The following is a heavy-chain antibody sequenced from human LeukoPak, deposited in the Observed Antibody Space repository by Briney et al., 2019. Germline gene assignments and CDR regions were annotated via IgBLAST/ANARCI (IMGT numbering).Heavy chain of an antibody. CDR1: GYTFTGYY. CDR2: INPKSGGT. Sequence: ASVKVSCKASGYTFTGYYMHWVRQAPGQGLEWMGWINPKSGGTTYEQKFRGRVTMTRDTSASTAYMELSRLRSDDTAVYYCARGGEVCSSSSCYRGHDYWGQGTLVTVSS. J-gene: IGHJ4*02. V-gene: IGHV1-2*02. D-gene: IGHD2-2*01. CDR3: ARGGEVCSSSSCYRGHDY.